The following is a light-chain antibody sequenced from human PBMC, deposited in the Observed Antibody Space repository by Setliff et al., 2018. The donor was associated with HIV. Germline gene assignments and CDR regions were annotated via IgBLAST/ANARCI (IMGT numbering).Light chain of an antibody. CDR3: QQYGST. V-gene: IGKV3-20*01. Sequence: ETVLTQSPGSLSLSPGERATLSCRASQSVGSSYLAWYQQKPGQAPRLLIYGSSTRATGIPDRFSGSGSGTDFTLTISSLEPEDFAVYYCQQYGSTFGQGTKVDIK. CDR2: GSS. CDR1: QSVGSSY. J-gene: IGKJ1*01.